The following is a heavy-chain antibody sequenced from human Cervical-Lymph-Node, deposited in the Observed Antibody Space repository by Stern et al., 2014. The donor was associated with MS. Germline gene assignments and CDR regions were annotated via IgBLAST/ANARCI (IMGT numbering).Heavy chain of an antibody. V-gene: IGHV4-59*08. CDR2: ISSSGGT. CDR1: GGSTSSYY. CDR3: ARGYTTSSGRPDY. J-gene: IGHJ4*02. Sequence: VQLVESGPGLVKPSETLSLTCTVSGGSTSSYYWSWIRQPPGKGLEWIGYISSSGGTKYNPSLKSRVTISVETSKNQFSLTLSSVTAADTAVYYCARGYTTSSGRPDYWGQGTLVTVSS. D-gene: IGHD6-6*01.